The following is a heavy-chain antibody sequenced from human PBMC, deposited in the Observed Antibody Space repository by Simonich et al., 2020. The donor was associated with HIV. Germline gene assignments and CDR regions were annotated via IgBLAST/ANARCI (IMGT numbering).Heavy chain of an antibody. CDR1: GGSFSGYY. V-gene: IGHV4-34*01. J-gene: IGHJ4*02. CDR2: INHSGIT. CDR3: ARRDRELILYFDY. D-gene: IGHD3-3*01. Sequence: QVQLQQWGAGLLKPSETLSLTCAVYGGSFSGYYWSWIRQPPGKGQEWIGEINHSGITNYKPSLNSRATISVDKSKNQFSPKLSSVTAADTAIYYCARRDRELILYFDYWGQGNLVTVSS.